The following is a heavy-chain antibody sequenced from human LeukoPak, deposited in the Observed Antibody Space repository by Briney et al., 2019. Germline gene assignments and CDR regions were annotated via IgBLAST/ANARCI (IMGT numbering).Heavy chain of an antibody. CDR3: AKSIASAGTNSCYYMDV. CDR1: GGSFSGYY. CDR2: INHSGST. V-gene: IGHV4-34*01. Sequence: SETLSLTCAVYGGSFSGYYWSWIRQPPGKGLKWIGEINHSGSTNYNPSLKSRVTISVDTSKNQFSLRLSSVTAADTAVYFCAKSIASAGTNSCYYMDVWGTGTTVTVSS. J-gene: IGHJ6*03. D-gene: IGHD6-13*01.